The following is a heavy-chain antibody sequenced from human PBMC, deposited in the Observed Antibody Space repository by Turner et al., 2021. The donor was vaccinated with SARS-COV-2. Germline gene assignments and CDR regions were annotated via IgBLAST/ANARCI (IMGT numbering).Heavy chain of an antibody. CDR1: GYTLTELS. V-gene: IGHV1-24*01. CDR3: ATHYDIVNPYYAPRGYSGMDV. Sequence: QVQLVQSGAELKQPGASVKVSCTVSGYTLTELSMHWVRQAPGKGLEWMGGFGHEDGKAIYAQNVQGRVTMTEDTSTDTAYMELRSLRSEDTAVYYCATHYDIVNPYYAPRGYSGMDVWGQGTAVTVSS. D-gene: IGHD3-9*01. J-gene: IGHJ6*02. CDR2: FGHEDGKA.